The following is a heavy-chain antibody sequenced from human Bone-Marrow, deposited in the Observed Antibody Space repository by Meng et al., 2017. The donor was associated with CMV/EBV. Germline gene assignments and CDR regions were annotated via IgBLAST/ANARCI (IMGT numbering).Heavy chain of an antibody. CDR2: IYYSGST. CDR1: GGSISSSSYY. Sequence: GSLRLSCTVSGGSISSSSYYWGWIRQPPGKGLEWIGSIYYSGSTYYNPSLKSRVTISVDTSKNQFSLKLSSVTAADTAVYYCARYRITIFGVVIIRGMDVWGQGTTVTVSS. J-gene: IGHJ6*02. V-gene: IGHV4-39*07. D-gene: IGHD3-3*01. CDR3: ARYRITIFGVVIIRGMDV.